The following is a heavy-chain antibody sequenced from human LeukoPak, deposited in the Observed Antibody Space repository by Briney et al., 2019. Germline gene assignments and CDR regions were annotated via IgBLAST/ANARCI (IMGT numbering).Heavy chain of an antibody. V-gene: IGHV1-18*01. Sequence: ASMKVSCKASGYSFTSYGISWVRQAPGQGPEWMGWISPYNGNTNLAQKFQGRVTMTTHTSTSTAYMELRSLRSDDTAVYYCARLYCSTTTCYNFWFDHWGQGTLVTVSS. CDR3: ARLYCSTTTCYNFWFDH. J-gene: IGHJ5*02. CDR1: GYSFTSYG. CDR2: ISPYNGNT. D-gene: IGHD2-2*02.